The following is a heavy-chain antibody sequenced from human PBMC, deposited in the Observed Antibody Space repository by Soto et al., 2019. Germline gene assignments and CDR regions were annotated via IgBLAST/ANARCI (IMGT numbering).Heavy chain of an antibody. J-gene: IGHJ4*02. D-gene: IGHD6-19*01. V-gene: IGHV3-30*03. Sequence: GSLRLSCAASGFTFRSYAMHWVRQAPGKGLEWVAVISYDESDKYYADSLKGRFTISRDNSKNTLYLQMNSLRGEDTAVYYCARDLSVAGPDYWGQGTLVTVSS. CDR2: ISYDESDK. CDR1: GFTFRSYA. CDR3: ARDLSVAGPDY.